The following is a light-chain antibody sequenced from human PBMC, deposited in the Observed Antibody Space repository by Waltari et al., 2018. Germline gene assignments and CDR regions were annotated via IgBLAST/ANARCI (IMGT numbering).Light chain of an antibody. CDR2: AAS. J-gene: IGKJ1*01. V-gene: IGKV1-39*01. CDR1: PSFSSY. CDR3: QQSYSTTWT. Sequence: LMTQSSFSLSAPLGGSVTITCRASPSFSSYLNGYQQKQGKAPKLLIYAASSLQSGVPSRFSGSGSGTDFTLTISSLQPEDFATYYGQQSYSTTWTFGQGTKVEIK.